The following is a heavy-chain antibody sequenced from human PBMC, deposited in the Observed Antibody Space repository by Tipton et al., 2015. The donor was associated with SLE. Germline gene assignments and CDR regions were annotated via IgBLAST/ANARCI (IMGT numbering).Heavy chain of an antibody. D-gene: IGHD3-3*01. J-gene: IGHJ4*02. V-gene: IGHV4-38-2*02. CDR1: GYSINSAYY. CDR3: ARAPPGNFWSSSYSGSPFDS. CDR2: IYHSGST. Sequence: TLSLTCSVSGYSINSAYYWGWIRQPPGKGLECIGTIYHSGSTYYNPSFKGRVTISLERSKNQFSLRLTSVTAADTAVYFCARAPPGNFWSSSYSGSPFDSWGQGTLVTVSS.